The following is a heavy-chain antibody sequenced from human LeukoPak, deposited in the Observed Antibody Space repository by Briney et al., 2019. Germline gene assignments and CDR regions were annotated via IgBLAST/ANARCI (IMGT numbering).Heavy chain of an antibody. CDR2: LIPIFGTA. CDR3: TRGSRALILAPAGSDY. Sequence: ASVKVSCKASGGTFSSYAISWVRQAPGQGLEWMGGLIPIFGTANYAQKFQGRVTITADESTSTAYMELSSLRSEDTAVYYCTRGSRALILAPAGSDYWGQGTLVTVSS. D-gene: IGHD2-15*01. CDR1: GGTFSSYA. V-gene: IGHV1-69*13. J-gene: IGHJ4*02.